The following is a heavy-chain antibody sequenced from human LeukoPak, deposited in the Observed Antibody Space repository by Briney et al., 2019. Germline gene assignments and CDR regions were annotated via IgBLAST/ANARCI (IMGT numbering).Heavy chain of an antibody. CDR2: INPNSGGT. CDR3: ARVYDFWSGYLRYFDY. J-gene: IGHJ4*02. Sequence: ASVKVSCKASGYTFTSYGISWVRQAPGQGLEWMGWINPNSGGTNYAQKFQGRVTMTRDTSISTAYMELSRLRSDDTAVYYCARVYDFWSGYLRYFDYWGQGTLVTVSS. V-gene: IGHV1-2*02. CDR1: GYTFTSYG. D-gene: IGHD3-3*01.